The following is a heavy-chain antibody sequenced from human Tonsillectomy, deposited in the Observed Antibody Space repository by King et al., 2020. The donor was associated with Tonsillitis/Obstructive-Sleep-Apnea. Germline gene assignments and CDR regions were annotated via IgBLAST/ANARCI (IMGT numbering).Heavy chain of an antibody. Sequence: VQLVESGAEVKKPGESLKISCKGSGYSFTRYWIGWVRQMPGKGLEWMGIIYPGDSDTRYSPSFQGQVTISADKSISTAYLQWSSLKASDIAMYYCARTVAGDRYAFDIWGQGTMVTVSS. CDR2: IYPGDSDT. J-gene: IGHJ3*02. CDR1: GYSFTRYW. CDR3: ARTVAGDRYAFDI. V-gene: IGHV5-51*01. D-gene: IGHD6-19*01.